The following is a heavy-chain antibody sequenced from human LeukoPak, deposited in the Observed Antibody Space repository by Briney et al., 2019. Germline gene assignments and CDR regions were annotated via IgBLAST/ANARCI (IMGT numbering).Heavy chain of an antibody. CDR2: INPSGGST. D-gene: IGHD4-23*01. CDR3: ARDNSVEDTAWWFDT. Sequence: ASVKVSCKASGYTFTSYYMHWLRQAPGQGLEWMGIINPSGGSTSYAQKFQSRVTMTRDMSTSAEYMELSSLRSEDTAVYYCARDNSVEDTAWWFDTWGQGTLGTVSS. CDR1: GYTFTSYY. J-gene: IGHJ5*02. V-gene: IGHV1-46*01.